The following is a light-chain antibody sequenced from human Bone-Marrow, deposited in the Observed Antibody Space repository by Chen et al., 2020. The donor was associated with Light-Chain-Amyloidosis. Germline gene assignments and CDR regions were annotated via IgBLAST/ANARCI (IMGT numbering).Light chain of an antibody. Sequence: NFMLPQPHSVSESPGKTVIISCTRRSGSIATHYVQWYQQRPGSSPTTVIYEDDQRPSGVPDRFSGSIDRSSNSASLTSSGLKTEDEADYYCQSYQGSSQGVFGGGTKLTVL. CDR2: EDD. CDR3: QSYQGSSQGV. V-gene: IGLV6-57*01. J-gene: IGLJ3*02. CDR1: SGSIATHY.